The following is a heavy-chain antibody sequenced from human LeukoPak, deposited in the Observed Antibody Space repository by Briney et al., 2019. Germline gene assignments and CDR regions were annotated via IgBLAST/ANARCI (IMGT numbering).Heavy chain of an antibody. Sequence: TAGSLRLSCAASGFTFSTYWMHWVRQAPGKGLVWVSRIKSDGSTNYADSVKGRFTISRDNAKNTVSLQMNSLRPEDTGVYYCARAPSEIGGYYPEYFRHWGQGTLVTVSS. D-gene: IGHD3-22*01. J-gene: IGHJ1*01. CDR1: GFTFSTYW. CDR3: ARAPSEIGGYYPEYFRH. CDR2: IKSDGST. V-gene: IGHV3-74*01.